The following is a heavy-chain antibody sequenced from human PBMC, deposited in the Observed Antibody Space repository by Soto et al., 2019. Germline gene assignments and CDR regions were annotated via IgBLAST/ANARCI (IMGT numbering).Heavy chain of an antibody. CDR1: GYSFTNYG. Sequence: QDQLVQSGVEVKKPGASVKVSCKASGYSFTNYGITWVQQAPGQGFEWMGWISAYNGNTKYAQKLQGRVTMTTDAYTSTAYLELRSLTSDDTAVYYCARDRGVAPPVAGNTHYYYYMDVWGKGTTVTVSS. D-gene: IGHD6-19*01. CDR3: ARDRGVAPPVAGNTHYYYYMDV. V-gene: IGHV1-18*01. J-gene: IGHJ6*03. CDR2: ISAYNGNT.